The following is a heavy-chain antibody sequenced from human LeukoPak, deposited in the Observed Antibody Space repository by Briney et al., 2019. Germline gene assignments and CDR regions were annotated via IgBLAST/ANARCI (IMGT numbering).Heavy chain of an antibody. J-gene: IGHJ4*02. V-gene: IGHV3-64*01. CDR1: GFTFSSYA. CDR3: ARDISSSGYFDY. Sequence: GGSLRLSCAASGFTFSSYAMHWARQAPGKGLEYVSAISSNGGSAYYANSVKGRFTISRDNSKNTLYLQMNSLRAEDTAVYYCARDISSSGYFDYWGQGTLVTVSS. CDR2: ISSNGGSA. D-gene: IGHD6-6*01.